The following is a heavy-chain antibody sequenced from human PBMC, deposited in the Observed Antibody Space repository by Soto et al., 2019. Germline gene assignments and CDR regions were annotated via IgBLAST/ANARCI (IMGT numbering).Heavy chain of an antibody. D-gene: IGHD3-16*01. Sequence: AGGSLRLSCAASGFTFSSYAMHWVRQAPGKGLEWVAVISYDGSNKYYADSVKGRFTISRDNSKNTLYLQMNSLRAEDTAVYYCARDAHDPGPLGARCMDVWGQGTTVTVSS. CDR2: ISYDGSNK. J-gene: IGHJ6*02. CDR1: GFTFSSYA. CDR3: ARDAHDPGPLGARCMDV. V-gene: IGHV3-30-3*01.